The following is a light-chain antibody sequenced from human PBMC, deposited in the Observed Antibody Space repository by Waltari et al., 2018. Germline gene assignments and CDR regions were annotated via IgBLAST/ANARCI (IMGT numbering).Light chain of an antibody. CDR3: QQSYSTHFT. CDR2: AAS. CDR1: QSISTD. Sequence: DIQMTQSPSSLSASVGDRVTITCRASQSISTDLNWYQQKPGKAPQLLIYAASSLQSGVPSSFSGSGSGTDFTLTISSLQPEDFATYYCQQSYSTHFTFGPGTKVDIK. J-gene: IGKJ3*01. V-gene: IGKV1-39*01.